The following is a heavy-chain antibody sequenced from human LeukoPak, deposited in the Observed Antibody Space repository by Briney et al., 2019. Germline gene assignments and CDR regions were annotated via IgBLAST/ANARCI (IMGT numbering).Heavy chain of an antibody. Sequence: GRSLRLSCAVSGFTFDDYAMHWVRQAPGKGLEWVSGISWNSGSIGYADSVRGRFTISRDNAKNSLYLQMNSLRSDDTAVYYCARDNGYFDYWGQGTLVTVSS. CDR3: ARDNGYFDY. CDR1: GFTFDDYA. J-gene: IGHJ4*02. V-gene: IGHV3-9*01. CDR2: ISWNSGSI.